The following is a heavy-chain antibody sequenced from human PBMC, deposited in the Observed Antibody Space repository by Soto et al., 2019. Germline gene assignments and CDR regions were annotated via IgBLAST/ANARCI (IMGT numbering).Heavy chain of an antibody. J-gene: IGHJ6*02. D-gene: IGHD3-3*01. V-gene: IGHV4-34*01. Sequence: LSLEPTFEDRPFSEYYRSWIRQPPGKGMEWIGEINHSGSTNYNPSLKSQVTISVDTSKNQFSLKLSSVTAADTAVYYCARVPLSRSGSYCYYGMDVWGEGTTVT. CDR2: INHSGST. CDR3: ARVPLSRSGSYCYYGMDV. CDR1: DRPFSEYY.